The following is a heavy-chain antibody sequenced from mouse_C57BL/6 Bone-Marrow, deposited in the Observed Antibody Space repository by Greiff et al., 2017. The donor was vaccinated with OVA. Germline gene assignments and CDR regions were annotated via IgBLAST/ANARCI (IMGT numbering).Heavy chain of an antibody. CDR1: GYTFTSYG. D-gene: IGHD2-3*01. CDR2: IYPSSGNT. CDR3: ARYDGYYDY. J-gene: IGHJ2*01. V-gene: IGHV1-81*01. Sequence: VKLMESGAELARPGASVKLSCKASGYTFTSYGISWVKQRTGQGLEWIGEIYPSSGNTYYNEKFKGKATLTADKSSSTAYMQLRSLTSEDSAVYFCARYDGYYDYWGQGTTLTVSS.